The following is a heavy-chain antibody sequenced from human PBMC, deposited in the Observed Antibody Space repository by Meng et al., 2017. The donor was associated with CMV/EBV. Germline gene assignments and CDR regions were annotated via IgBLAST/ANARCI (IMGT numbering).Heavy chain of an antibody. CDR1: SFSGYY. Sequence: QVQLQQWGAGLLKPSETRSFSGYYWSWIRQPPGKGLEWIEEINHSGSTNYNPSLKSRVTISVDTSKNQFSLKLSSVTAADTAVYYCARGYVALKGITGTTGWFDPWGQGTLVTVSS. CDR3: ARGYVALKGITGTTGWFDP. V-gene: IGHV4-34*01. J-gene: IGHJ5*02. D-gene: IGHD1-14*01. CDR2: INHSGST.